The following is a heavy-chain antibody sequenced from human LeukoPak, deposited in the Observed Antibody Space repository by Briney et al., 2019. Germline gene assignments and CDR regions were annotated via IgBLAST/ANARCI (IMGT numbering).Heavy chain of an antibody. CDR1: GGSFSGYY. V-gene: IGHV4-34*01. J-gene: IGHJ6*03. Sequence: SETLSLTCAVYGGSFSGYYWSWNRQPPGKGLEWIGEINHSGSTSYNPSLKSRVTISVDTSKNQFSLKLSSVTAADTAVYYCARRGYSYGWVSYYYMDVWGKGTTVTVSS. D-gene: IGHD5-18*01. CDR3: ARRGYSYGWVSYYYMDV. CDR2: INHSGST.